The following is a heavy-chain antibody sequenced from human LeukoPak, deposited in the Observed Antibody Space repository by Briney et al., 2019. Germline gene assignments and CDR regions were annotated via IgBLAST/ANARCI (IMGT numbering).Heavy chain of an antibody. Sequence: ASVKVSCKASGYTFTNYYIHWVRQAPGQGLEWMGLINPGGDNTDYAQNFQGRVTMTRDTSTSTVYMGLSSLRSEDTAVYYCARGPRRATQERCYFDYWGQGTLVTVSS. CDR2: INPGGDNT. CDR3: ARGPRRATQERCYFDY. J-gene: IGHJ4*02. CDR1: GYTFTNYY. D-gene: IGHD5-24*01. V-gene: IGHV1-46*01.